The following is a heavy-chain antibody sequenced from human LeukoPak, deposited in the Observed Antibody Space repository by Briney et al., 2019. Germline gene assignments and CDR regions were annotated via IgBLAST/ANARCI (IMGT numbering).Heavy chain of an antibody. CDR3: ARGTLRITIFGVVIIYGMDV. D-gene: IGHD3-3*01. CDR1: GYTFTSYG. V-gene: IGHV1-18*01. Sequence: SVNLSCKASGYTFTSYGISWVRQAPGQWLEWVGWISAYNGKTNYAQKLKGRVTMTTDTSTSTAYMEMRSLRSDDTTVYYCARGTLRITIFGVVIIYGMDVWGQGTTVTVSS. J-gene: IGHJ6*02. CDR2: ISAYNGKT.